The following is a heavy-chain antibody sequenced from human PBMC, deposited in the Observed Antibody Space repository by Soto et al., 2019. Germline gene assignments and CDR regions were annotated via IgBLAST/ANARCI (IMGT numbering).Heavy chain of an antibody. CDR3: AREGPYSSSPDY. CDR2: ISSSSSYI. D-gene: IGHD6-6*01. CDR1: GCTFSSYS. J-gene: IGHJ4*02. V-gene: IGHV3-21*01. Sequence: WGSLRLSCTAAGCTFSSYSMNWVRQAPGKGLEWVSSISSSSSYIYYADSVKGRFTISRDNAKNSLYLQMNSLRAEDTAVYYCAREGPYSSSPDYWGQGTLVTVSS.